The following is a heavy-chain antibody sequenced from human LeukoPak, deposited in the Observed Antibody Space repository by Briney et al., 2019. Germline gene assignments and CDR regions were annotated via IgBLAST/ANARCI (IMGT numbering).Heavy chain of an antibody. CDR1: GFTFSSYE. D-gene: IGHD3-16*02. CDR2: ISSSGSTI. J-gene: IGHJ4*02. Sequence: TGGSLRLSCAASGFTFSSYEMNWVRQASGKGLEWVSYISSSGSTIYYADSVKSRFTISRDNAKNSLYLQMNSLRAEDTAVYYCARGIFTFGGVIANFDYWGQGTLVTVSS. V-gene: IGHV3-48*03. CDR3: ARGIFTFGGVIANFDY.